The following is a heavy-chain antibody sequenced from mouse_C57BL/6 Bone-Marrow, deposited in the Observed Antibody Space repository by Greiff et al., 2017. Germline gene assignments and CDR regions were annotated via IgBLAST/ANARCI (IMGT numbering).Heavy chain of an antibody. D-gene: IGHD2-1*01. CDR1: GYTFTSYG. CDR2: IYPRSGNT. V-gene: IGHV1-81*01. CDR3: ARVFGNYVDYAMDY. J-gene: IGHJ4*01. Sequence: VKLVESGAELARPGASVKLSCKASGYTFTSYGISWVKQRTGQGLEWIGEIYPRSGNTYYNEKFKGKATLTADKSSSTAYMELRSLTSEDSAVYFCARVFGNYVDYAMDYWGQGTSVTVSS.